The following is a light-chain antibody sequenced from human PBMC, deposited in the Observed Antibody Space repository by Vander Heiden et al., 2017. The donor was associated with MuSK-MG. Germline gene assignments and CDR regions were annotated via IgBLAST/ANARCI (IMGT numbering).Light chain of an antibody. J-gene: IGKJ1*01. Sequence: DIQMTQSPSTLSASVGDRVTITCRASQTIGPWLAWYQQKPGKAPNLLIYKASTLASGVPSRFSGSGSETEFTLTITSLQTNDFATYYGQQYNTYSFGQGTKVEL. CDR2: KAS. V-gene: IGKV1-5*03. CDR1: QTIGPW. CDR3: QQYNTYS.